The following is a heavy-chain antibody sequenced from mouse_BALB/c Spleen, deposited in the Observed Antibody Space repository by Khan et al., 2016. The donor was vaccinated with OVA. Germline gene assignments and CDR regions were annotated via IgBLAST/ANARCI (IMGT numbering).Heavy chain of an antibody. CDR1: GFTFSNFG. Sequence: EVELVESGGGLVQPGGSRKLSCAASGFTFSNFGMHWVRQAPEKGLEWVAYISSGSATIYYADTVKSRFTISRDNPKTTLFLQMTSLRSEDTAIYYCARSLITTWYFDVWGAGTTVTVSS. CDR3: ARSLITTWYFDV. CDR2: ISSGSATI. V-gene: IGHV5-17*02. D-gene: IGHD2-4*01. J-gene: IGHJ1*01.